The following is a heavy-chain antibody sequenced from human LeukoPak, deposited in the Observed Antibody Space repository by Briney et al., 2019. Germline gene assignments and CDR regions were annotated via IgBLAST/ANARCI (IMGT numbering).Heavy chain of an antibody. CDR3: AKDRRAMVRGVNLGAFDI. CDR2: ISWNSGSI. D-gene: IGHD3-10*01. CDR1: GFTFDDYA. J-gene: IGHJ3*02. V-gene: IGHV3-9*01. Sequence: GGSLRLSCAASGFTFDDYAMHWVRQAPGEGLEWVSGISWNSGSIGYADSVKGRSTISRDNAKNSLYLQMNSLRAEDTALYYCAKDRRAMVRGVNLGAFDIWGQGTMVTVSS.